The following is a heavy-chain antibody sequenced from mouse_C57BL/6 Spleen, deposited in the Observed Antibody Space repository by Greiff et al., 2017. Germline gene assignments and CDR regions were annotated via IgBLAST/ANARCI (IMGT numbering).Heavy chain of an antibody. CDR3: ARYGNYSWFAY. Sequence: VQLQQSGAELARPGASVKLSCKASGYTFTSYGISWVKQRTGQGLEWIGEIYPRSGNTYYNEKFKGKATLTADKSSSTAYMELSSLTAEDTAVYFCARYGNYSWFAYWGQGTLVTVSA. D-gene: IGHD2-1*01. CDR2: IYPRSGNT. V-gene: IGHV1-81*01. CDR1: GYTFTSYG. J-gene: IGHJ3*01.